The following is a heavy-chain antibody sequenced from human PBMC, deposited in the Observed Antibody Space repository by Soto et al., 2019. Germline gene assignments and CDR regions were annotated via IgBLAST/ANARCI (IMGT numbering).Heavy chain of an antibody. Sequence: GGSLRLSCSASGFTFSSYAMHWVRQAPGKGLEYVSSISTNGGSTHYADSVKGRFTISRDNSKNTKNHQMRSLRADDTAVYYCVKGEYYYDSSGYYPFDYWGQGTLVTVSS. CDR1: GFTFSSYA. CDR2: ISTNGGST. D-gene: IGHD3-22*01. V-gene: IGHV3-64D*06. J-gene: IGHJ4*02. CDR3: VKGEYYYDSSGYYPFDY.